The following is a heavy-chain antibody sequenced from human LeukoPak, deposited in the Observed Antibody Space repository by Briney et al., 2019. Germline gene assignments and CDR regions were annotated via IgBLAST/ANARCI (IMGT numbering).Heavy chain of an antibody. CDR1: GFTVSSNY. D-gene: IGHD5-18*01. CDR3: AKAMGPIQLWLDLDY. Sequence: GGSLRLSCAASGFTVSSNYMSWVRQAPGKGLEWVSVIYSGGSTYYADSVKGRFTISRDNSKNTLYLQMNSLRAEDTAVYYCAKAMGPIQLWLDLDYWGQGTLVTVSS. V-gene: IGHV3-53*01. J-gene: IGHJ4*02. CDR2: IYSGGST.